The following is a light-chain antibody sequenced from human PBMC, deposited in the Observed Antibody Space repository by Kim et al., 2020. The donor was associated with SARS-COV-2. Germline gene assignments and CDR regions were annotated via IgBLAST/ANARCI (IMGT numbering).Light chain of an antibody. V-gene: IGLV3-21*01. CDR3: QAWDSSSVDWV. CDR1: NFGVQS. Sequence: SYELTQPPSVSVAPGQTASITCGGNNFGVQSVHWYLQKPGQAPVLVISYDTDRPSGIPERFSGSKSGNTATLTISRVEAGDEADYYCQAWDSSSVDWVCG. J-gene: IGLJ3*02. CDR2: YDT.